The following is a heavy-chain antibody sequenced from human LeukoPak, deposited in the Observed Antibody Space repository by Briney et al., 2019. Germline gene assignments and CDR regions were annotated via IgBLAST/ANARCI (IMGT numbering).Heavy chain of an antibody. CDR3: AKANWVSNADAVW. D-gene: IGHD1-1*01. J-gene: IGHJ4*02. CDR2: SRGGGET. CDR1: GFSFSTYA. Sequence: PGGSLRLSCAASGFSFSTYAMSWVRQAPARGPEWVSSRGGGETFYADSVKGRFTLFRDDSRNTVYLQLNNLRVEDTAIYYCAKANWVSNADAVWWGQGTQVTVSS. V-gene: IGHV3-23*01.